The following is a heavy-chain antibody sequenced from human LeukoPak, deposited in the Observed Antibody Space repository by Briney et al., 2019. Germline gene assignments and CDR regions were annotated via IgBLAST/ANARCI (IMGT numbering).Heavy chain of an antibody. D-gene: IGHD2-8*02. CDR1: GGSFSGYY. CDR2: INHSGST. Sequence: NPSETLSLTCAVYGGSFSGYYWSWIRQPPGKGLEWIGEINHSGSTNYNPSLKSRVTISVDTSKNQFSLKLSSVTAADTAVYYCARLISAGGFDYWGQGTLVTVSS. V-gene: IGHV4-34*01. J-gene: IGHJ4*02. CDR3: ARLISAGGFDY.